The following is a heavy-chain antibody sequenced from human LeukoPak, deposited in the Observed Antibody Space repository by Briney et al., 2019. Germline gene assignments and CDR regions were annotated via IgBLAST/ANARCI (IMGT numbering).Heavy chain of an antibody. Sequence: GGSLRLSCAAPGFTVSSNYMSWVRQAPGKGLKWVSVIYSGGSTYYADSVKGRFTISRDNSKNTLYLQMNSLRAEDTAVYYCARALRGYSYGYDYYYMDVWGKGTTVTVSS. CDR2: IYSGGST. CDR1: GFTVSSNY. D-gene: IGHD5-18*01. CDR3: ARALRGYSYGYDYYYMDV. V-gene: IGHV3-53*01. J-gene: IGHJ6*03.